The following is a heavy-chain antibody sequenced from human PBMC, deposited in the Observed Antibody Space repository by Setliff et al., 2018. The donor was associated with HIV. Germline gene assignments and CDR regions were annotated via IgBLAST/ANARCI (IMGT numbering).Heavy chain of an antibody. V-gene: IGHV4-34*01. CDR2: INHSGST. J-gene: IGHJ4*02. CDR3: AATYCRGGGRDCPQMYDY. CDR1: GGSFSGNY. Sequence: SETLSLTCAIYGGSFSGNYWSWIRQPPGKGLEWIGEINHSGSTNYNPSLKSRVTISVDTSKKQFSLKLNSVTAADSAIYYCAATYCRGGGRDCPQMYDYWGQGSLVTVSS. D-gene: IGHD2-15*01.